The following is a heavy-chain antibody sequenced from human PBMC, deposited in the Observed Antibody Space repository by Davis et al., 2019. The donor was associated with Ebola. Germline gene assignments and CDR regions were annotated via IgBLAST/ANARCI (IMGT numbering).Heavy chain of an antibody. V-gene: IGHV1-18*04. J-gene: IGHJ6*04. D-gene: IGHD7-27*01. CDR3: ARETGDGGGMDV. CDR2: ISAYNGNR. CDR1: GYTFTNYG. Sequence: AASVKVSCKTSGYTFTNYGIAWVRQAPGQGLEWMGWISAYNGNRNYAQKVQGRVTMTRDTSTSTAYMELGSLRFDDTAVYYCARETGDGGGMDVWGKGTTVTVSS.